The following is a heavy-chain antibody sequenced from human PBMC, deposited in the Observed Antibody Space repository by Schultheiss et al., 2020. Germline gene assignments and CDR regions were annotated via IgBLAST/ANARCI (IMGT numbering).Heavy chain of an antibody. J-gene: IGHJ4*02. V-gene: IGHV3-53*01. CDR1: GFTFSSYA. CDR3: AKKGDYFDY. Sequence: GGSLRLSCAASGFTFSSYAMHWVRQAPGKGLEWVSILYSGGSTFYADSVKGRFTISRDNSKNTLYLQMNSLRAEDTAVYYCAKKGDYFDYWGQGTLVTVSA. D-gene: IGHD3-16*01. CDR2: LYSGGST.